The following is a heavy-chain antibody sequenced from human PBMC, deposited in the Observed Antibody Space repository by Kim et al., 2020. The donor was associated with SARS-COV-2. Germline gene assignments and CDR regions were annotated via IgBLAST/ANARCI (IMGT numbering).Heavy chain of an antibody. J-gene: IGHJ5*02. Sequence: GESLQISCKGSGYSFTSYWIGWVRQMPGKGLEWMGIIYPGDSDTRYSPSFQGQVTISADKSISTAYLQWSSLQASDTAIYYCARLAARGLNNCFDPWGQGTLVTVSS. CDR2: IYPGDSDT. CDR1: GYSFTSYW. V-gene: IGHV5-51*01. CDR3: ARLAARGLNNCFDP. D-gene: IGHD6-6*01.